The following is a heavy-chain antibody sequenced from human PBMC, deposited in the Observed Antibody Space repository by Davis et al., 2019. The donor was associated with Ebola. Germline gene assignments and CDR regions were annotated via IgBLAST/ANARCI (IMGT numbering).Heavy chain of an antibody. D-gene: IGHD3-16*01. J-gene: IGHJ5*01. Sequence: ASVKVSCKASGYSFTTYDLNSVRQATGQGLEWMGWMNPNSGNTGYAQKFQGRVTMTRNTSISTAYMELSSLRSEDTAVYFCASGTRSFDSWGQGSLVTVSS. CDR2: MNPNSGNT. CDR1: GYSFTTYD. V-gene: IGHV1-8*02. CDR3: ASGTRSFDS.